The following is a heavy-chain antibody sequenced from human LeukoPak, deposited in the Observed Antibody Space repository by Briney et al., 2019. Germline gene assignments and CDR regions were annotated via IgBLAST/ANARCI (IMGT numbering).Heavy chain of an antibody. D-gene: IGHD1-26*01. J-gene: IGHJ4*02. Sequence: ASVKASCKASGYTFTSYGISWVRQAPGQGLEWMGWISAYNGNTNYAQKLQGRVTMTTDTSTSTAYMELRSLRSDDTAVYYCVAVSGSYYYFDYWGQGTLVTVSS. CDR1: GYTFTSYG. V-gene: IGHV1-18*01. CDR3: VAVSGSYYYFDY. CDR2: ISAYNGNT.